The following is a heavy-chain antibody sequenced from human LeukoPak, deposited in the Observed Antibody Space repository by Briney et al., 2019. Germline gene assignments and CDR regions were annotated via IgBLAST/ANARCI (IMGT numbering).Heavy chain of an antibody. D-gene: IGHD6-13*01. J-gene: IGHJ6*02. Sequence: ASVKVSCKASGYTFTSNYMHWVRQAPGQWLEWMGLINPSGGSTSYAQKFQGRVTMTRDTSTSTVYMELSSLRSEDTAVYYCARLIAAAGVDYYYGMDVWGQGTTVTVSS. CDR1: GYTFTSNY. CDR3: ARLIAAAGVDYYYGMDV. CDR2: INPSGGST. V-gene: IGHV1-46*01.